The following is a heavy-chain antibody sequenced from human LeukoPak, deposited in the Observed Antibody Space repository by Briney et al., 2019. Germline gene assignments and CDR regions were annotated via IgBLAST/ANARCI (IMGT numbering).Heavy chain of an antibody. CDR3: ASQIAAAGTYLTPHY. CDR2: ISYDGSNK. V-gene: IGHV3-30*04. J-gene: IGHJ4*02. CDR1: GITFNTYS. D-gene: IGHD6-13*01. Sequence: QPGGSPRLSCAASGITFNTYSMHWVRQAPGKGLEWVAAISYDGSNKYYADSVKGRFTVSRDNSKNTLYLQLDSLRAEDTAVYYCASQIAAAGTYLTPHYWGQGTLVTVSS.